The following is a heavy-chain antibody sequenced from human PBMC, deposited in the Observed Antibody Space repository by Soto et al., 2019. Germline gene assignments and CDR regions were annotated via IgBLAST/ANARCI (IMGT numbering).Heavy chain of an antibody. CDR2: ISPSGTT. V-gene: IGHV4-34*01. Sequence: SETLSLTCSLYSGSLSGYYWSWIRQPPGKGLEWIGEISPSGTTNYSPSLKGRVSISVDTSKNQFSLNLTSLTAADTAVYYCARAPKVSGSAQTRPDFWGQGSLVTVSS. D-gene: IGHD6-6*01. J-gene: IGHJ4*02. CDR3: ARAPKVSGSAQTRPDF. CDR1: SGSLSGYY.